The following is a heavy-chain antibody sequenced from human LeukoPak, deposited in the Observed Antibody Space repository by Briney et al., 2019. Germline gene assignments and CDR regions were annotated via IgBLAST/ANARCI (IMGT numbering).Heavy chain of an antibody. CDR1: GFTVSSNY. D-gene: IGHD5-18*01. CDR2: MYSGGST. J-gene: IGHJ6*03. V-gene: IGHV3-53*01. CDR3: AREYSYGPYYYMDV. Sequence: GGSLRLSCAASGFTVSSNYMSWVRQAPGKGLEWVSVMYSGGSTYYADSVKGRFTISRDNSKNTLYLQMNSLRAEDTAVYYCAREYSYGPYYYMDVWGKGTTVTVS.